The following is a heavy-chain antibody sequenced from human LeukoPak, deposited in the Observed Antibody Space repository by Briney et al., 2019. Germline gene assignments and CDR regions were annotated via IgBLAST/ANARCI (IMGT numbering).Heavy chain of an antibody. CDR1: GGSISSGGYS. V-gene: IGHV4-30-4*07. CDR3: ARAGAGGTVTTLDAFDI. CDR2: IYYSGST. D-gene: IGHD4-17*01. J-gene: IGHJ3*02. Sequence: SETLSLTCAVSGGSISSGGYSWSWIRQPPGKGLEWIGYIYYSGSTYYNPSLKSRVTISVDTSKNQFSLKLSSVTAADTAVYYCARAGAGGTVTTLDAFDIWGQGTMVTVSS.